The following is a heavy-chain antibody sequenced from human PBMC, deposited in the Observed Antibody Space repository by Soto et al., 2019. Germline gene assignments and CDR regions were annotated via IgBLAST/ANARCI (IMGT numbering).Heavy chain of an antibody. CDR2: ISSSSSTI. V-gene: IGHV3-48*01. D-gene: IGHD6-6*01. J-gene: IGHJ4*02. CDR3: ARAPSIAARAYYFDY. Sequence: EVQLLESGGGLVQPGGSLRLSCAASGFPFSTSAMNWVRQAPGKGLEWVSYISSSSSTIYYADAVKGRFTISRDNSKNTLYLQMNSLRAEDTAVYYCARAPSIAARAYYFDYWGQGTLVTVSS. CDR1: GFPFSTSA.